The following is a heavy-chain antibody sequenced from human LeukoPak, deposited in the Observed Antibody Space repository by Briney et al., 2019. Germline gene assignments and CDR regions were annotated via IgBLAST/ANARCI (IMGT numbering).Heavy chain of an antibody. Sequence: ASVKVSCKASGYTFTRYYMNWVRQAPGQGLEWMGIINPSGGSTSYAQKFQGRVTMTRDTSTSTVYMELSSLRSEDTAMYYCARSQWELLPHFDYWGQGTLVTVSS. CDR1: GYTFTRYY. CDR2: INPSGGST. J-gene: IGHJ4*02. V-gene: IGHV1-46*01. D-gene: IGHD1-26*01. CDR3: ARSQWELLPHFDY.